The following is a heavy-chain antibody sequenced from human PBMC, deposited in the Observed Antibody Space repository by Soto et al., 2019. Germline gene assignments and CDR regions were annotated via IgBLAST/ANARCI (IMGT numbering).Heavy chain of an antibody. Sequence: EVQLVESGGGLVKPGGSLKLSCAASGFTFSSYTMHWLRQAPGKGLEWVASITSTSTYIYYTDSLKGRFTISRDNAKNSLYLQMNSLGPGDTAVYYCARDGARDRGDKGFDYWGQGTVVTVSS. CDR3: ARDGARDRGDKGFDY. CDR1: GFTFSSYT. V-gene: IGHV3-21*01. D-gene: IGHD2-21*02. CDR2: ITSTSTYI. J-gene: IGHJ4*02.